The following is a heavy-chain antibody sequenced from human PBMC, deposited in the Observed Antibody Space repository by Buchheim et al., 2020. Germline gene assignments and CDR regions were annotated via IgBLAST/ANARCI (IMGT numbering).Heavy chain of an antibody. CDR3: ARATNSSGWDFDY. D-gene: IGHD6-19*01. J-gene: IGHJ4*02. V-gene: IGHV3-30-3*01. CDR1: GFTFSSYA. CDR2: ISYDGSKK. Sequence: QVQLVESGGGVVQPGRSLRLSCAASGFTFSSYAMHWVRQAPGKGLEWVAVISYDGSKKYYADSVKGRFTISRDNSKKTLYLQMNSLRAEDTAVYYCARATNSSGWDFDYWGQGTL.